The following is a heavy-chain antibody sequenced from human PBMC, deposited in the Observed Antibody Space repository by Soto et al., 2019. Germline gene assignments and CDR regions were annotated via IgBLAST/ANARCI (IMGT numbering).Heavy chain of an antibody. CDR1: GYSFTSYW. CDR3: ARPLAVAGYYYYYGMDV. CDR2: IYPGDSDT. V-gene: IGHV5-51*01. J-gene: IGHJ6*02. D-gene: IGHD6-19*01. Sequence: ESLKISCKGSGYSFTSYWTGWVRQMPGKGLEWMGIIYPGDSDTRYSPSFQGQVTISADKSISTAYLQWSSLKASDTAMYYCARPLAVAGYYYYYGMDVWGQGTTVTVSS.